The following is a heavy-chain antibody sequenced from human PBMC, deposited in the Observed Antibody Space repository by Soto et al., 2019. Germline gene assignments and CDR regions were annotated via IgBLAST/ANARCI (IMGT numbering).Heavy chain of an antibody. CDR1: GFTFSSYG. Sequence: PGGSLRLSWAASGFTFSSYGMHWVRQAPGEGLEWVAVISYDGSNKYYADSVKGRFTISRDNSKNTLYLQMNSLRAEDTAVYYCAGAPPEDYYYYGMDVWGQGTTVTVSS. D-gene: IGHD2-15*01. J-gene: IGHJ6*02. CDR2: ISYDGSNK. CDR3: AGAPPEDYYYYGMDV. V-gene: IGHV3-30*03.